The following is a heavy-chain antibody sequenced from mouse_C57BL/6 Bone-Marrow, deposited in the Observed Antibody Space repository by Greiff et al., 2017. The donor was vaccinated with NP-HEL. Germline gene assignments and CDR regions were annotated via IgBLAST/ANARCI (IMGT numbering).Heavy chain of an antibody. CDR1: GYTFTSYW. J-gene: IGHJ1*03. D-gene: IGHD1-1*01. V-gene: IGHV1-50*01. Sequence: QQSCKASGYTFTSYWMQWVKQRPGQGLEWIGEIDPSDSYTNSNQKFKGKATLTVDTSSSTAYMQLSSLTSEDSAVYYCARRGFTTVVDWYFDVWGTGTTVTVSS. CDR2: IDPSDSYT. CDR3: ARRGFTTVVDWYFDV.